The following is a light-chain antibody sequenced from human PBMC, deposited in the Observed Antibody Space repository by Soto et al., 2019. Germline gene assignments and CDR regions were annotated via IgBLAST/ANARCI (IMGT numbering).Light chain of an antibody. J-gene: IGLJ1*01. V-gene: IGLV2-23*02. CDR2: EVS. CDR3: CSYAGSGTYV. Sequence: QSVLTQPASVSASPGQSITIYCTGSTSDVGGYNFVSWYQHHPGKAPKVMIYEVSERPSGVSNRFSGSKSGNTASLTISGLQAEDEADYYCCSYAGSGTYVFGTGTKLTVL. CDR1: TSDVGGYNF.